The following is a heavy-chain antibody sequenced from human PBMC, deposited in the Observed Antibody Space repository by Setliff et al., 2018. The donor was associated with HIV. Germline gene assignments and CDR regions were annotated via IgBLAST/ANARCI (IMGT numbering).Heavy chain of an antibody. Sequence: PGGSLRLSCAASGFIFSRSSMAWVRQAPGKGLEWVSDISSTGSTIYYADSVKGRFTISRDNAKNSQYLQMDSLRAEDTAVYYCARVVATFHYYSYMDVWGKGTTVTVSS. J-gene: IGHJ6*03. CDR2: ISSTGSTI. CDR3: ARVVATFHYYSYMDV. V-gene: IGHV3-48*01. D-gene: IGHD5-12*01. CDR1: GFIFSRSS.